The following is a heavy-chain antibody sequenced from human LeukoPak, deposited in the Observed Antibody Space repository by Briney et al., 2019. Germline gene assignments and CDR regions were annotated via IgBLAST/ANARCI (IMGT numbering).Heavy chain of an antibody. D-gene: IGHD3-16*02. CDR3: ARDTEYDYVWGSYRNYFDY. Sequence: EGSLRLSCAASGFTFSSYSMNWVRQAPGKGLEWVSSISSSSSYIYYADSVKGRFTISRDNAKNSLYLQMNSLRAEDTAVYYCARDTEYDYVWGSYRNYFDYWGQGTLVTVSS. CDR2: ISSSSSYI. CDR1: GFTFSSYS. V-gene: IGHV3-21*01. J-gene: IGHJ4*02.